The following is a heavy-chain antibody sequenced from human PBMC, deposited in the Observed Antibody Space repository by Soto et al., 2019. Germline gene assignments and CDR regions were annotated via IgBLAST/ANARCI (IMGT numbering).Heavy chain of an antibody. CDR2: INSDGSST. CDR1: GFTSSSYW. CDR3: ASPDAVFYYYGMDV. Sequence: VGSLRLSCEASGFTSSSYWMHWVRQVPGKGLVWVSRINSDGSSTGYADSVKGRFTISRDNAKNTVYLQMNSLRVEDTAVYFCASPDAVFYYYGMDVWGQGTTVTVSS. V-gene: IGHV3-74*01. J-gene: IGHJ6*02.